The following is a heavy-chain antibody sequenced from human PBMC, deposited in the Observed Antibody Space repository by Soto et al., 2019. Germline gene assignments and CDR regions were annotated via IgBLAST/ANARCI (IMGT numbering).Heavy chain of an antibody. Sequence: SVKVSCKASGVTFSSYAISWVRQAPGQGLEWMGGIIPIFGTANYAQKFQGRVTITADESTSTAYMELSSLRSEDTAVYYCARVPGIAAAGTLDWFDPWGQGTLVTVSS. CDR1: GVTFSSYA. D-gene: IGHD6-13*01. CDR2: IIPIFGTA. J-gene: IGHJ5*02. CDR3: ARVPGIAAAGTLDWFDP. V-gene: IGHV1-69*13.